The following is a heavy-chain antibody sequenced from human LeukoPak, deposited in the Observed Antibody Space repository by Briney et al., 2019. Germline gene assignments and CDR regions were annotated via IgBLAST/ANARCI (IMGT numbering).Heavy chain of an antibody. D-gene: IGHD3-16*01. Sequence: GRSLRLSCAASGFTFSDYGMHWVRQAPGKGLEWVAGIWHDGSKKYYADSVKGRFTISRDKSKNTLYLQMNSLRAEDTAVYYCAKDQGGKNYFDYWGQGTLVTVSS. CDR1: GFTFSDYG. J-gene: IGHJ4*02. CDR2: IWHDGSKK. V-gene: IGHV3-33*03. CDR3: AKDQGGKNYFDY.